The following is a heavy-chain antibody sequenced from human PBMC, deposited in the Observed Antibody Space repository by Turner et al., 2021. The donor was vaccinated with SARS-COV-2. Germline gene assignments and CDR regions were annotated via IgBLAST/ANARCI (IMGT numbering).Heavy chain of an antibody. CDR1: GGSISSYY. CDR3: ASYYYDSSGYDYAFDY. V-gene: IGHV4-59*01. D-gene: IGHD3-22*01. Sequence: QVQLQESGPGLVTPSETLSLTCTVSGGSISSYYWSWIRQPPGKGLEWIGYIYYSGSTNYNPSLKSRVTISVDTSKNQFSLKLSSVTAADTAVYYCASYYYDSSGYDYAFDYWGQGTLVTVSS. J-gene: IGHJ4*02. CDR2: IYYSGST.